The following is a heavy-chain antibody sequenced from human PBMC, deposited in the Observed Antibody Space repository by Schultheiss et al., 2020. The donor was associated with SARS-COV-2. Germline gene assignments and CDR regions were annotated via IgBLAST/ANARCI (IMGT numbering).Heavy chain of an antibody. CDR2: IWYDGSNK. D-gene: IGHD3-10*01. J-gene: IGHJ1*01. CDR1: GFTFSSYG. CDR3: AKESYGSGSYQTHAEYFQH. Sequence: GGSLRLSCAASGFTFSSYGMHWVRQAPGKGLEWVAVIWYDGSNKYYADSVKGRFTISRDNSKNTLYLQMNSLRAEDTAVYYCAKESYGSGSYQTHAEYFQHWGQGTLVTVSS. V-gene: IGHV3-33*06.